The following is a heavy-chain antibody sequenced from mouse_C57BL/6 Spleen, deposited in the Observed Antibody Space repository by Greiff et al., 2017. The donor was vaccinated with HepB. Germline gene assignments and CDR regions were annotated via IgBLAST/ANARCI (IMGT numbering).Heavy chain of an antibody. J-gene: IGHJ1*03. D-gene: IGHD1-1*01. CDR3: ARSSYYYGSSYGGYFDV. Sequence: DVHLVESGGDLVKPGGSLKLSCAASGFTFSSYGMSWVRQTPDKRLEWVATISSGGSYTYYPDSVKGRFTISRDNAKNTLYLQMSSLKSEDTAMYYCARSSYYYGSSYGGYFDVWGTGTTVTVSS. CDR2: ISSGGSYT. V-gene: IGHV5-6*01. CDR1: GFTFSSYG.